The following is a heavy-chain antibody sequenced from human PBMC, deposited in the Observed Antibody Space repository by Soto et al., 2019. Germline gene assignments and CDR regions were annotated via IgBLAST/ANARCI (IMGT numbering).Heavy chain of an antibody. Sequence: SETLSLTCAVYGGSFSGYYWSWIRQPPGKGLEWIGEINHSGSTNYNPSLRSRVTISVDRSRTQFSLKMSSVTAADTAVYYCARGRVVVPAAVMFNCLDPWGQGALVTVSS. V-gene: IGHV4-34*01. CDR1: GGSFSGYY. D-gene: IGHD2-2*01. J-gene: IGHJ5*02. CDR3: ARGRVVVPAAVMFNCLDP. CDR2: INHSGST.